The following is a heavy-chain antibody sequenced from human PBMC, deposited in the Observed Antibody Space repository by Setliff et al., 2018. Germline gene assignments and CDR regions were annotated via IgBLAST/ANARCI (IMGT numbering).Heavy chain of an antibody. Sequence: SETLSLTCTVAGGSISSGGYYWSWIRQHPGKGLEWIGYIYTNGGTDYSPSLRSRVTISLGTSKNQFSLQLTSVTAADTAIYYCARSDDNFQYPDYWGQGTLVTVSS. CDR3: ARSDDNFQYPDY. CDR2: IYTNGGT. CDR1: GGSISSGGYY. J-gene: IGHJ4*01. V-gene: IGHV4-31*03. D-gene: IGHD1-1*01.